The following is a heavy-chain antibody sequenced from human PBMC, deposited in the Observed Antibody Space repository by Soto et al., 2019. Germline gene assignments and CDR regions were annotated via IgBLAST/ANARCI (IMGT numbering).Heavy chain of an antibody. CDR2: IWYEGSNT. CDR1: GFTFSSYG. V-gene: IGHV3-33*01. D-gene: IGHD4-17*01. J-gene: IGHJ6*02. Sequence: QVQLVESGGGVVQPGRSLRLSCAASGFTFSSYGMHWVRQAPGKGLEWVAGIWYEGSNTYYADSVKGGFTISRDNSKNPLYLQMNSLRAEATAVYFCASTSEGYGDYPYYYGMDVWGQGTTVTVSS. CDR3: ASTSEGYGDYPYYYGMDV.